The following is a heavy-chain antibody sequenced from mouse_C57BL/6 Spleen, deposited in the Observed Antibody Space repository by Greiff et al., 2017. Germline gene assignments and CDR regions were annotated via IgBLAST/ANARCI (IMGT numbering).Heavy chain of an antibody. CDR1: GFTFSDYY. J-gene: IGHJ2*01. Sequence: EVQGVESGGGLVQPGGSLKLSCAASGFTFSDYYMYWVRQTPEKRLEWVAYISNGGGSTYYPDTVKGRFTISRDNAKNTLYLQMSRLKSEDTAMYYCARRGVYDYAFFFDYWGQGTTLTVSS. CDR2: ISNGGGST. V-gene: IGHV5-12*01. CDR3: ARRGVYDYAFFFDY. D-gene: IGHD2-4*01.